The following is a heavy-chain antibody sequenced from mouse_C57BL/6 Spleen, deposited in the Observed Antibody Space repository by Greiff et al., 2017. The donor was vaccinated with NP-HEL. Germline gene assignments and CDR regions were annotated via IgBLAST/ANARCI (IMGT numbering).Heavy chain of an antibody. D-gene: IGHD6-5*01. Sequence: QVQLQQSGAELVRPGASVTLSCKASGYTFTDYEMHWVKQTPVHGLEWIGAIDPETGGTAYNQKSKGKAILTADKSSSTAYMELRSLTSEDSAVYYCTREGFTPIYAMDYWGQGTSVTVSS. CDR3: TREGFTPIYAMDY. CDR2: IDPETGGT. V-gene: IGHV1-15*01. J-gene: IGHJ4*01. CDR1: GYTFTDYE.